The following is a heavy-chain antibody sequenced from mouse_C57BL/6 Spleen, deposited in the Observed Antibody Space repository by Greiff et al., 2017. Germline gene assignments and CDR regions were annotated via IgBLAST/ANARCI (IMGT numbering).Heavy chain of an antibody. J-gene: IGHJ2*01. CDR3: ATYDYRDFDY. CDR1: GYTFTSYW. Sequence: QVHVKQPGAELVKPGASVKLSCKASGYTFTSYWMQWVKQRPGQGLEWIGEIDPSDSYTNYNQKFKGKATLTVDTSSSTAYMQLSSLTSEDSAVYYCATYDYRDFDYWGQGTTLTVSS. V-gene: IGHV1-50*01. D-gene: IGHD2-4*01. CDR2: IDPSDSYT.